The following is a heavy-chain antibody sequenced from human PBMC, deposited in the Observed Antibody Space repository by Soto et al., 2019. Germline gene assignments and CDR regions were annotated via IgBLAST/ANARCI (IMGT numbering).Heavy chain of an antibody. V-gene: IGHV3-23*01. CDR2: ISGSGST. CDR1: GFTFSSYA. CDR3: AKGPRPVVVVPAATFDY. J-gene: IGHJ4*02. Sequence: EVQLLESGGGLVQPGGSLRLSCAASGFTFSSYAMSWVRQAPGKGLEWVSAISGSGSTYYADSAKGRFTISRDNTNNTLYLQMNSLRAEDTAVYYCAKGPRPVVVVPAATFDYWGQGTLVTVSS. D-gene: IGHD2-2*01.